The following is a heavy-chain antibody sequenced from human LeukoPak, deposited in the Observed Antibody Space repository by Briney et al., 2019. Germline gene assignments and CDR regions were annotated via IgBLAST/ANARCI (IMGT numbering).Heavy chain of an antibody. D-gene: IGHD1-26*01. V-gene: IGHV1-2*02. CDR3: ARPRGCYYARESYFDY. CDR1: GYTFTGYY. CDR2: INPNSGGT. J-gene: IGHJ4*02. Sequence: ASVKVSCKASGYTFTGYYMHWVRQAPGQGLEWMGWINPNSGGTNYAQKFQGRVTMTRDTSISTAYMELSRLRSDDTAVYYCARPRGCYYARESYFDYWGQGTLVTVSS.